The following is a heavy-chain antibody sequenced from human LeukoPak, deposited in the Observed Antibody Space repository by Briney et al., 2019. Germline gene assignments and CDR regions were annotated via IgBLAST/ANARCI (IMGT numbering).Heavy chain of an antibody. V-gene: IGHV4-30-2*01. CDR3: ARDLHCGWYLPPYYGMDV. J-gene: IGHJ6*02. D-gene: IGHD6-19*01. CDR2: IYHSGST. CDR1: GGSISSGGYS. Sequence: SETLSLTCAVSGGSISSGGYSWSWIRQPPGKGLEWIGYIYHSGSTYYNPSLKSRVTISVDRSKNRFSLKLSSVTAADTAVYYCARDLHCGWYLPPYYGMDVWGQGTTVTVSS.